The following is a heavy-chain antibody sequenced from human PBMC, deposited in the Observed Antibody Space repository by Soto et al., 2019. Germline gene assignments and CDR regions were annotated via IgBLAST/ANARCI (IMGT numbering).Heavy chain of an antibody. Sequence: QVQLVESGGGVVQPGRSLRLSCAASGFTFSSYGMHWVRQAPGKGLAWVAVISYDGSNKYYADSVKGRFTISRDNSKNSVYLQMNSLRAEDTAVYYCAKDFAAAQSYWGQGTLVTVSS. J-gene: IGHJ4*02. V-gene: IGHV3-30*18. CDR1: GFTFSSYG. D-gene: IGHD6-13*01. CDR3: AKDFAAAQSY. CDR2: ISYDGSNK.